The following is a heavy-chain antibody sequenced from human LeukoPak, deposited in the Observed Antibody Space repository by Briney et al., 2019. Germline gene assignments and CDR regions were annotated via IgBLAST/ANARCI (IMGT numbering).Heavy chain of an antibody. Sequence: SVKVSCKASGGTFSSYAISWVRQAPGQGLEWMGGIIPIFGTPNYAQKFQGRVTITADESTSTAYMELSSLRSEDTAVYYCARDGSYGPLNYFDYWGQGTLVTVSS. J-gene: IGHJ4*02. CDR1: GGTFSSYA. D-gene: IGHD5-18*01. V-gene: IGHV1-69*01. CDR3: ARDGSYGPLNYFDY. CDR2: IIPIFGTP.